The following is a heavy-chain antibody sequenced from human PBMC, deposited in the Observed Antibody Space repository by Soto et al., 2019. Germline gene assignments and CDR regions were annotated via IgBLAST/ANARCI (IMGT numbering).Heavy chain of an antibody. V-gene: IGHV1-46*03. CDR3: ARDLEVRGVSDY. J-gene: IGHJ4*02. CDR2: INPSGGST. CDR1: GYTFTSYY. Sequence: QVQLVQSGAEVKKPGASVKVSCKASGYTFTSYYMHWVRQAPGQGLEWMGIINPSGGSTSYAQKFQGRVTMTRDTSTSTVYMELSSLRSEDTAAYYCARDLEVRGVSDYWGQGTLVTVSS. D-gene: IGHD3-10*01.